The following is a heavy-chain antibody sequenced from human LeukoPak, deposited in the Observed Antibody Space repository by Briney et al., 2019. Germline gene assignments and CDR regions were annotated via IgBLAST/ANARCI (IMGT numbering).Heavy chain of an antibody. V-gene: IGHV3-53*01. CDR2: IYSGGST. Sequence: GGSLRLSCAASGFTVSSNYMSWVRQAPGKGLEWVSVIYSGGSTYYADSVKGRSTISRDNSKNTLYLQMNSLRAEDTAVYYCATSSTSIFTYYWGQGTLVTVSS. CDR3: ATSSTSIFTYY. CDR1: GFTVSSNY. D-gene: IGHD2-2*01. J-gene: IGHJ4*02.